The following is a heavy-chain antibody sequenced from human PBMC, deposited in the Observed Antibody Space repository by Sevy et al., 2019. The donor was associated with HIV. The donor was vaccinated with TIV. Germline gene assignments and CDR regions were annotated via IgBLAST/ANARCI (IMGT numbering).Heavy chain of an antibody. Sequence: GGSLRLSCAASGFTFSSYAMSWVRQAPGKGLEWVSAISGSGGSTYYADSVKGRFTISSDNSKKTLYLQMKSLRAEDTAVYYCAKNVGGSGRYVIYWGQGTLVTVSS. CDR1: GFTFSSYA. J-gene: IGHJ4*02. D-gene: IGHD3-10*01. CDR3: AKNVGGSGRYVIY. V-gene: IGHV3-23*01. CDR2: ISGSGGST.